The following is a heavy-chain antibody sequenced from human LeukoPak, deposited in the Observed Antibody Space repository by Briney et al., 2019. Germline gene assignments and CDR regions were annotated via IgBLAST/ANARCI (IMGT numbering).Heavy chain of an antibody. V-gene: IGHV3-21*01. J-gene: IGHJ4*02. CDR3: ARGFSGWGLIGYYFDY. CDR1: GFTFSSYS. Sequence: GGSLRLSCAASGFTFSSYSMNWVRQAPGKGLEWVSSISSSSSYIYYADSVKGRFTISRDNAKNSLHLQMNSLRAEDTAVYYCARGFSGWGLIGYYFDYWGQGTLVTVSS. D-gene: IGHD6-19*01. CDR2: ISSSSSYI.